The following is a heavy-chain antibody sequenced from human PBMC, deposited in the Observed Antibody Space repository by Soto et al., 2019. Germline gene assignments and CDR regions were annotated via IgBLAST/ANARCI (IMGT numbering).Heavy chain of an antibody. CDR3: ARGRPNYFYYGLDV. V-gene: IGHV4-30-4*01. Sequence: SETLSLTCTVSGGSIKSDYYWAWVRQHPGGGLQWMGYKYYSGATDSDPSLEARVSFSVDTSKNQFFLNLTSVTVADTAVYFCARGRPNYFYYGLDVWGPGIPVTVSS. J-gene: IGHJ6*02. CDR1: GGSIKSDYY. CDR2: KYYSGAT.